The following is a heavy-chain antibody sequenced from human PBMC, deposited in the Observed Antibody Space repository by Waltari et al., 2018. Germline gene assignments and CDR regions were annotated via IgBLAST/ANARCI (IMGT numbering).Heavy chain of an antibody. CDR2: ISGSARTI. CDR1: GCIVSDDY. Sequence: QVQVVGSGGGLGKPGGYLRLSCAASGCIVSDDYMMWIRQGPGKGLEWLSYISGSARTIYSADSVKGRFVMSRDSAKNSMQLHLNSLRVEDTAVYYCARGSSGSYFDALDIWGQGTMVTVSS. V-gene: IGHV3-11*04. CDR3: ARGSSGSYFDALDI. D-gene: IGHD1-26*01. J-gene: IGHJ3*02.